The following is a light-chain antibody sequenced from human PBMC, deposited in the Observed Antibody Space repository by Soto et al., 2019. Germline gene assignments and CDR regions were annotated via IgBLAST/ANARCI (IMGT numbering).Light chain of an antibody. J-gene: IGKJ3*01. V-gene: IGKV1-33*01. CDR3: QQYDNLPL. CDR2: DAS. Sequence: DIQMTQSPSSLSASVGDRVTITCQASQDISNYLNWYQQKPGKAPKLLIYDASNLETGVPSRFSGSGSETDFPFTISSLQPEDIATYYCQQYDNLPLVGPGTKVDIK. CDR1: QDISNY.